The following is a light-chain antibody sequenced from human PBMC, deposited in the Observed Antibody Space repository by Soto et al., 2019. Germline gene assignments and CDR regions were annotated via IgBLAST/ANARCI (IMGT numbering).Light chain of an antibody. CDR1: QRISSN. CDR3: QHYNNWPPWT. V-gene: IGKV3-15*01. CDR2: GAS. Sequence: EVVMTQSPATLSVSPGERATLSRRASQRISSNLAWYQQRRGQAPRLLIYGASTRAPGIPARFSGSGSETEFTLTISSLQSEDFAVYYCQHYNNWPPWTFGQGTKVEIK. J-gene: IGKJ1*01.